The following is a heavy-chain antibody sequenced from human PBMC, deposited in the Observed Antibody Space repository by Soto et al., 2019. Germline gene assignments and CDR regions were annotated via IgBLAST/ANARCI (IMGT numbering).Heavy chain of an antibody. CDR1: GYTFTSYY. V-gene: IGHV1-46*01. CDR3: ARDNGIAVAGTHYYYGMDV. J-gene: IGHJ6*02. CDR2: INPSGGST. Sequence: QVQLVQSGAEVKKPGASVKVSCKASGYTFTSYYMHWVRQAPGQGLEWMGIINPSGGSTSYAQTFQGRVTMTRDTSTSTVYMELSSLRSEDTAVYYCARDNGIAVAGTHYYYGMDVWGQGTTVTVSS. D-gene: IGHD6-19*01.